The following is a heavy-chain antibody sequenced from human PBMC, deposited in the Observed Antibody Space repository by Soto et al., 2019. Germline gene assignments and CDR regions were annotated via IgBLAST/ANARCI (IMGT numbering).Heavy chain of an antibody. D-gene: IGHD3-3*01. CDR2: ISYDGSNK. Sequence: QVQLVESGGGVVQPGRSLRLSWAASGFTFSSYAMHWVRQAPGKGLEWVAVISYDGSNKYYADSVKGRFTISRDNFKNSLYLQMNSLRAEDTAVYYCARDEIRFSWAYGMDVWGQGTTVTVSS. CDR3: ARDEIRFSWAYGMDV. CDR1: GFTFSSYA. V-gene: IGHV3-30-3*01. J-gene: IGHJ6*02.